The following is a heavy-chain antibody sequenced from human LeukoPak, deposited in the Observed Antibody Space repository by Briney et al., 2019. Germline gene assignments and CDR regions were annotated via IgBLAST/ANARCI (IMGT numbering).Heavy chain of an antibody. Sequence: ASVKVSCKASGYTFTGYYIHWVRQAPGQGLEWMGWINPKSGGTNYAQKFQGRVTMTRDTAISTAYMEVGRLRSDDTAVYYCARDLAVAGTKPDAFDDWGQGTMVTVPS. CDR1: GYTFTGYY. CDR3: ARDLAVAGTKPDAFDD. CDR2: INPKSGGT. J-gene: IGHJ3*01. D-gene: IGHD6-19*01. V-gene: IGHV1-2*02.